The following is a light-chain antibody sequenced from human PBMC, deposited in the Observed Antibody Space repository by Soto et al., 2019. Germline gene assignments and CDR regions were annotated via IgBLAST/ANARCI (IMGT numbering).Light chain of an antibody. CDR1: QSVSSSY. J-gene: IGKJ4*01. CDR3: QQYGSTEVT. V-gene: IGKV3-20*01. CDR2: GVS. Sequence: EVVLTQSPGTLSLSPGERATLSCRASQSVSSSYLAWYQQKPGQAPRLLIYGVSSRATGIPDRFSGRGSGTDFTLTISRLEPEDFAVYYCQQYGSTEVTFGGGTKVEIK.